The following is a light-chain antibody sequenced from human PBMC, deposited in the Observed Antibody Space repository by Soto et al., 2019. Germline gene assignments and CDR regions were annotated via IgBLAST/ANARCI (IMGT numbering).Light chain of an antibody. CDR2: AAS. Sequence: DIQMTQSPFSLSASVGDRVTITCRASQSIRTDVNWYQQKAAKAPKLLLYAASRLQSEVPSRFVGGGSDTEFTLTINSLQPEDFATYYCQQSHGIPYTFGQGTKLEIK. CDR1: QSIRTD. CDR3: QQSHGIPYT. J-gene: IGKJ2*01. V-gene: IGKV1-39*01.